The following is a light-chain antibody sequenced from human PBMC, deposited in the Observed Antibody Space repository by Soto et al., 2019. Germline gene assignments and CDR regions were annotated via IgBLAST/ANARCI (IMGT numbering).Light chain of an antibody. Sequence: EIVMTQSPATLSVSSGERATLSCRASQSFSSNLAWYQQKPGQAPRLLIYGTSTRATGVPVRFSGSGSGTDFTLTISSLQPEDFAVYFCHQDFNLPWTFGQGTKVDIK. CDR1: QSFSSN. CDR2: GTS. V-gene: IGKV3D-15*02. J-gene: IGKJ1*01. CDR3: HQDFNLPWT.